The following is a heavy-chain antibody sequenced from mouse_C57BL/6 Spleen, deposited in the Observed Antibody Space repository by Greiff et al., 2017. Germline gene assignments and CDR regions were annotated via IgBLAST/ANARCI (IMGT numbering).Heavy chain of an antibody. Sequence: EVMLVESGEGLVKPGGSLKLSCAASGFTFSSYAMSWVRQTPEKRLEWVAYISSGGDYIYYADTVKGRFTISRDNARNTLYLQMSSLKSEDTAMYYCTRGLYDYDGAWFAYWGQGTLVTVSA. V-gene: IGHV5-9-1*02. CDR1: GFTFSSYA. J-gene: IGHJ3*01. CDR3: TRGLYDYDGAWFAY. D-gene: IGHD2-4*01. CDR2: ISSGGDYI.